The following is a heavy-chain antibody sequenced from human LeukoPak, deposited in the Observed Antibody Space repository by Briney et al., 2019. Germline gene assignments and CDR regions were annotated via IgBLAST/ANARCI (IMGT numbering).Heavy chain of an antibody. CDR1: AGSISSSSYY. D-gene: IGHD4-23*01. CDR3: ARDAPGSVVTPSYFDY. Sequence: PSETLSLTCTVSAGSISSSSYYWGWIRQPPGKGLEWIGSIYYSGSTYYNPSLKSRVTISVDTSKNQFSLKLSSVTAADTAVYYCARDAPGSVVTPSYFDYWGQGTLVTVSS. V-gene: IGHV4-39*07. CDR2: IYYSGST. J-gene: IGHJ4*02.